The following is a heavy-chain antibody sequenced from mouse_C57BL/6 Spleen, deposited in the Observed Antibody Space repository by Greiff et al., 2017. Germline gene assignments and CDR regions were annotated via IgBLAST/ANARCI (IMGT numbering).Heavy chain of an antibody. D-gene: IGHD1-1*01. J-gene: IGHJ3*01. V-gene: IGHV1-54*01. CDR3: ARHYYGSITWFAY. CDR2: INPGSGGT. Sequence: QVHVKQSGAELVRPGTSVKVSCKASGYAFTNYLIEWVKQRPGQGLEWIGVINPGSGGTNYNEKFKGKATLTADKSSSTAYMQLSSLTSEDSAVYFCARHYYGSITWFAYWGQGTLVTVSA. CDR1: GYAFTNYL.